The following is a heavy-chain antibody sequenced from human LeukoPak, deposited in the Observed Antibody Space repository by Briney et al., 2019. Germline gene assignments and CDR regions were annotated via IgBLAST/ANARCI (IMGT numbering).Heavy chain of an antibody. J-gene: IGHJ3*02. Sequence: SVKVSCKASGGTFSSYAISWVRQAPGQGLEWMGGIIPIFGTANYAQKFQGRVTITADESTSTAYMELSSLRSEDTAVYYCARTAVLLWFGELPGAFDIWGQGTMVTVSS. CDR1: GGTFSSYA. V-gene: IGHV1-69*13. CDR2: IIPIFGTA. CDR3: ARTAVLLWFGELPGAFDI. D-gene: IGHD3-10*01.